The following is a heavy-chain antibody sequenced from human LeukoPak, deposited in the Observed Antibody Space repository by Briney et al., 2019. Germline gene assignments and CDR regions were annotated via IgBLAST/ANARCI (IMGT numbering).Heavy chain of an antibody. D-gene: IGHD5-24*01. CDR1: GASISTSDDY. V-gene: IGHV4-39*07. CDR3: ARGRMATRQSNDY. CDR2: LSYSGST. J-gene: IGHJ4*02. Sequence: SGTLSLTCTVSGASISTSDDYWGWIRQPPGKGLEWIGSLSYSGSTNYNPSLKSRATISLDTSKNQFSLKLSSVTAADTAVYYCARGRMATRQSNDYWGQGTLVTVSS.